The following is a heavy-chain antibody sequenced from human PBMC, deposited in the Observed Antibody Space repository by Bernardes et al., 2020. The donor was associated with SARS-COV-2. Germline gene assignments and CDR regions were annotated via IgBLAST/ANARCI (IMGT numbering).Heavy chain of an antibody. Sequence: GGSLRLSCAASGFTFSNYNIHWVRQAPGKGLEWVAVIIYDGSNESYADSVKGRFTISRDDSRKMVYLQLSRLKAEDTAVYYCVRSRRVDDTGNVPPLWCFDTWGKVTLVT. CDR1: GFTFSNYN. D-gene: IGHD2-21*01. CDR2: IIYDGSNE. J-gene: IGHJ5*02. CDR3: VRSRRVDDTGNVPPLWCFDT. V-gene: IGHV3-30-3*01.